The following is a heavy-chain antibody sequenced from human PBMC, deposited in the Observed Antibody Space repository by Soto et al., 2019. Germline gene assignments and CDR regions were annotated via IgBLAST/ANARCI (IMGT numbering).Heavy chain of an antibody. J-gene: IGHJ6*02. CDR2: IVPMIGTS. Sequence: QVQLVQSGAEVKKPGSSVKVSCKASGGTFSNHAISWVRQAPGQGLEWMGGIVPMIGTSNYAQKFQGRVTTTADKSTNTAYMELSSLTSEDTAVYYCARGDDFDYYYGVDVWGQGTTVTVSS. D-gene: IGHD3-16*01. CDR3: ARGDDFDYYYGVDV. V-gene: IGHV1-69*06. CDR1: GGTFSNHA.